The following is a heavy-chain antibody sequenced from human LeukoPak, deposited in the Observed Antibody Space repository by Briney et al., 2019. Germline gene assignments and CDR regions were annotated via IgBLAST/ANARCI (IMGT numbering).Heavy chain of an antibody. CDR2: IYTSGST. CDR3: ARDRLYCSSTSCTNWFDP. Sequence: SETLSLTCTVSGGSISSYYWSWIRQPAGTGLEWIGRIYTSGSTNYNPSLKSRVTMSVDTSKNQFSLKLSSVTAADTAVYYCARDRLYCSSTSCTNWFDPWGQGTLVTVSS. J-gene: IGHJ5*02. CDR1: GGSISSYY. V-gene: IGHV4-4*07. D-gene: IGHD2-2*01.